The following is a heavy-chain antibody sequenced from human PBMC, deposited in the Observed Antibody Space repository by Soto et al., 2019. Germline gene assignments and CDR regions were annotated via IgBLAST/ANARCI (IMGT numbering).Heavy chain of an antibody. CDR2: IHHSGAT. Sequence: QVHLQESGPGLVKPSGTLSLTCAVSGASISDCDWWSWVSQTPGKGLEWIGEIHHSGATNHNSSVKSRVTISLDKSKNHLSLQLNSVTAADTAVYYCATRDYTASPYWGQESWSPSPQ. J-gene: IGHJ4*01. CDR3: ATRDYTASPY. D-gene: IGHD2-2*02. V-gene: IGHV4-4*02. CDR1: GASISDCDW.